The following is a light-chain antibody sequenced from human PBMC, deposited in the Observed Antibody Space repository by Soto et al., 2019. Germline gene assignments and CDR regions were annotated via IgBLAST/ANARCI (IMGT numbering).Light chain of an antibody. CDR2: AAS. J-gene: IGKJ2*01. Sequence: DIQMTQSPSSLSASVGDRGTITCRASQSISNYLNWYQQKPGKAPKLLIYAASHLQSGVPSRFSGSGSGTDFTLTISSLQPEEFATYYCQQSYSSPVTFGQGTKLEIK. CDR1: QSISNY. CDR3: QQSYSSPVT. V-gene: IGKV1-39*01.